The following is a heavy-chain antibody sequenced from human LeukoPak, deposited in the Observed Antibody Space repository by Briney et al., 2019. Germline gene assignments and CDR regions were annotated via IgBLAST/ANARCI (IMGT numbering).Heavy chain of an antibody. CDR2: ISGDGGST. J-gene: IGHJ4*02. CDR3: AKYIRRWLQLGGFDY. D-gene: IGHD5-24*01. CDR1: GFTFDDYA. V-gene: IGHV3-43*02. Sequence: GGSLRLSCAASGFTFDDYAMHWVRQAPGKGLEWVSLISGDGGSTYYADSVKGRFTISRDNTKNSLYLRMNSLRTEDTALYYCAKYIRRWLQLGGFDYWGQGTLVTVSS.